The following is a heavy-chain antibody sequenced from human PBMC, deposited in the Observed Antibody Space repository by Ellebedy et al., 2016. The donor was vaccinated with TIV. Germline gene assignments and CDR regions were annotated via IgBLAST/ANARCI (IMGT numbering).Heavy chain of an antibody. Sequence: GESLKISCAASGFTFSTYAMSWVRQAPGRGLEWVSTISGSGGGTFYTDSVKGRFTISRDNSKNTLYLQMNSLRDGDTASYYCARLRYFGSGSDSDYWGQGTLVTVSS. D-gene: IGHD3-10*01. J-gene: IGHJ4*02. CDR2: ISGSGGGT. CDR3: ARLRYFGSGSDSDY. V-gene: IGHV3-23*01. CDR1: GFTFSTYA.